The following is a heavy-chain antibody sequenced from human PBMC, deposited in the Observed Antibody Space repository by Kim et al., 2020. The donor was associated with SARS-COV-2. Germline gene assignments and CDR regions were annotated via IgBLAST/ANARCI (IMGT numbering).Heavy chain of an antibody. CDR2: ISDDGSSK. CDR1: GFTFSTYG. CDR3: ARDSRDGDYWRGYYSTLYYGMDV. J-gene: IGHJ6*02. D-gene: IGHD3-3*01. Sequence: GGSLRLSCAASGFTFSTYGMNWVRQAPGKGLEWVALISDDGSSKYYADSVKGRFTISRDYSKNTVYLQMNSLRGEDTALYFCARDSRDGDYWRGYYSTLYYGMDVWGQGTTVIVPS. V-gene: IGHV3-30*19.